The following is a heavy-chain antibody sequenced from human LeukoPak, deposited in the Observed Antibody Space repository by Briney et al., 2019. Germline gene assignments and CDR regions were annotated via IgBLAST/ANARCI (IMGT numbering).Heavy chain of an antibody. J-gene: IGHJ3*02. CDR1: GFTFSNAW. Sequence: GGSLRLSCAASGFTFSNAWMIWVRQAPGKGLEWVAVISYDGSNKYYADSVKGRFTISRDNSKNTLHLQMNSLRAEDTAVYYCARVQYSSSLSAFDIWGQGTMVTVSS. V-gene: IGHV3-30-3*01. D-gene: IGHD6-13*01. CDR3: ARVQYSSSLSAFDI. CDR2: ISYDGSNK.